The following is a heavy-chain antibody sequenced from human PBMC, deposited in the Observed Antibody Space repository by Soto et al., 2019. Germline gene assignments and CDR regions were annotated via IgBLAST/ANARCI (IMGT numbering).Heavy chain of an antibody. D-gene: IGHD3-22*01. CDR3: PRLYDRTGSDY. CDR2: IDPSNSHI. CDR1: GYTFTNYW. Sequence: GESLKISCKGSGYTFTNYWISWVRQMPGKGLEWMGRIDPSNSHINHSPSFQGHVTISVDKSISTAYLQWSKLKASDTAIYYCPRLYDRTGSDYWGQGTLVTVSS. J-gene: IGHJ4*02. V-gene: IGHV5-10-1*01.